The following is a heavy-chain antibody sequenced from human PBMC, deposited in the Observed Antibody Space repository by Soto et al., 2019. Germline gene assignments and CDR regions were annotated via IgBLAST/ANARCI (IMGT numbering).Heavy chain of an antibody. CDR1: GDSISSSFW. CDR2: IYHTEST. V-gene: IGHV4-4*02. CDR3: ARYDFGAFDY. D-gene: IGHD3-10*01. Sequence: SETLSLTCAVSGDSISSSFWWSWVRQPPGKGLEWIGEIYHTESTVYNPSLKSRVTISVDKSKNQFSLNLDSVTAADTAVYYCARYDFGAFDYWGRGIMVTVSS. J-gene: IGHJ4*02.